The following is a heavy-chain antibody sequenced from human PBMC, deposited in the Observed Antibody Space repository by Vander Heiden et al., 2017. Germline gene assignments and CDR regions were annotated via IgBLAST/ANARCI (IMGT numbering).Heavy chain of an antibody. CDR1: GFTFSDYY. CDR3: ASGSGYYHYYGLDV. Sequence: QVQLVESGGGLVKPGGSLRLSCAASGFTFSDYYMSWIRQAPGKGLEWVAYIRSSGTTIFYADSVKGRFTISRDNAKNSLYLQMNSLRADDTAVYYCASGSGYYHYYGLDVWGQGTTVTVSS. CDR2: IRSSGTTI. V-gene: IGHV3-11*01. D-gene: IGHD1-26*01. J-gene: IGHJ6*02.